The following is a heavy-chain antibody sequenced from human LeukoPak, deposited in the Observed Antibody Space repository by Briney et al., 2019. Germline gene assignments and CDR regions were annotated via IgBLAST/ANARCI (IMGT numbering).Heavy chain of an antibody. CDR2: ISSSSSTI. CDR1: GFTFSSYS. CDR3: ARDSLRYSSSHDAFDI. V-gene: IGHV3-48*01. D-gene: IGHD6-13*01. J-gene: IGHJ3*02. Sequence: GGSLRLSCAASGFTFSSYSMNWVRQAPGKGLEWVSYISSSSSTIYYADSVKGRFTISRDNSKNTLYLQMNSLRAEDTAVYYCARDSLRYSSSHDAFDIWGQGTMVTVSS.